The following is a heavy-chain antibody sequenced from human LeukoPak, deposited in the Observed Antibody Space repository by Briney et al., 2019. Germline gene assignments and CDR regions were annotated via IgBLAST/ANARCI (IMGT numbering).Heavy chain of an antibody. CDR2: ISGGSESA. CDR1: GFTFSEYV. D-gene: IGHD1-7*01. Sequence: PGGSLRLSCAASGFTFSEYVMTWERQAPGKGLEWVSSISGGSESAYYADSVKGRFTTSRDNSKNTVYLQMSSLRGEDTAVYYCARRSWGELPYLDYWGQGSLITVSS. J-gene: IGHJ4*02. CDR3: ARRSWGELPYLDY. V-gene: IGHV3-23*01.